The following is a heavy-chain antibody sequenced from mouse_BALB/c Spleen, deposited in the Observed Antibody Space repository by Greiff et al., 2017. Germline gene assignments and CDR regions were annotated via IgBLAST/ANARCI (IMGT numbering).Heavy chain of an antibody. V-gene: IGHV5-6-5*01. CDR2: ISSGGST. Sequence: MLVESGGGLVKPGGSLKLSCAASGFTFSSYAMSWVRQTPEKRLEWVASISSGGSTYYPDSVKGRFTISRDNARNILYLQMSSLRSEDTAMYYCARGYYGSSYAMDYWGQGTSVTVSS. CDR1: GFTFSSYA. CDR3: ARGYYGSSYAMDY. D-gene: IGHD1-1*01. J-gene: IGHJ4*01.